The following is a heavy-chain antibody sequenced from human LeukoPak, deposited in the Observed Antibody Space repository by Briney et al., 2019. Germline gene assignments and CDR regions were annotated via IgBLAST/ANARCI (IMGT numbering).Heavy chain of an antibody. CDR2: ISGSGDKT. J-gene: IGHJ4*02. CDR1: GFTLSNFA. Sequence: HPGGSLRLSCAASGFTLSNFAMIWVRQAPGKGLEWVSAISGSGDKTHYADSVKGRFTISRDNSKSVLYMQLNNLRLEDTAVYYCGEGHWGRGTLVTVSS. V-gene: IGHV3-23*01. CDR3: GEGH.